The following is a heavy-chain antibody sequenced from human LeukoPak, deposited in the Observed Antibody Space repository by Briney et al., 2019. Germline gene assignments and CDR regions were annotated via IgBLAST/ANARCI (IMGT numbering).Heavy chain of an antibody. D-gene: IGHD3-22*01. CDR1: GGSFSGYY. Sequence: SETLSLTCAVYGGSFSGYYWSWIRQPPGKGLEWSGELNHSGSINYNPSLKSRVTISVDTSKNQLPLKLSSVTAADTAVYYCARGPHTGVNYYDRSGYYYWGQGTLVTVS. J-gene: IGHJ4*02. V-gene: IGHV4-34*01. CDR2: LNHSGSI. CDR3: ARGPHTGVNYYDRSGYYY.